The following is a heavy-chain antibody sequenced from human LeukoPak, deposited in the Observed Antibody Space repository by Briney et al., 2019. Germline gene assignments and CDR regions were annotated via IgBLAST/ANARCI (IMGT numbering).Heavy chain of an antibody. J-gene: IGHJ4*02. V-gene: IGHV3-23*01. CDR1: GFTFSSYS. CDR3: AKTVGSPYYFDY. Sequence: PGGSLRLSCAASGFTFSSYSMNWVRQAPGKGLEWVSTISAVGVDTYFADSVKGRFTISRDNSKNTLYLQMNSLRAEDTAVYYCAKTVGSPYYFDYWGQGTLVTVSS. D-gene: IGHD3-10*01. CDR2: ISAVGVDT.